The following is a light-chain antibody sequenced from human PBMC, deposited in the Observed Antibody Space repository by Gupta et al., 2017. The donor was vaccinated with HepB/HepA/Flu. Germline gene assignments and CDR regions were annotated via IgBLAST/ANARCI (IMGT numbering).Light chain of an antibody. J-gene: IGLJ2*01. CDR2: SNN. CDR3: AAWDDSLNCVV. CDR1: SSNIGSNT. V-gene: IGLV1-44*01. Sequence: QSVLTQPPSASGTPGQRVTSSCSGSSSNIGSNTVNWYQRLPGTAPKLLIFSNNQWPSGVPDRFSGSKSGTTASLAISGLQSEDEADYYCAAWDDSLNCVVFGGGTKLTVL.